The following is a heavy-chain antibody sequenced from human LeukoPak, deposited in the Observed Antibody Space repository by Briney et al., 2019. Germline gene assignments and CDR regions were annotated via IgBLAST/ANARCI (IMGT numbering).Heavy chain of an antibody. CDR1: GYTFTGYY. CDR3: ARGAAYCTNGVCYTGYFDY. Sequence: GASEKVSCKASGYTFTGYYMHWVRQAPGQGLERMGWINPNSGGTNYAQKFQGRVTMTRDTSISTAYMELSRLRSDDTAVYYCARGAAYCTNGVCYTGYFDYWGQGTLVTVPS. J-gene: IGHJ4*02. D-gene: IGHD2-8*01. CDR2: INPNSGGT. V-gene: IGHV1-2*02.